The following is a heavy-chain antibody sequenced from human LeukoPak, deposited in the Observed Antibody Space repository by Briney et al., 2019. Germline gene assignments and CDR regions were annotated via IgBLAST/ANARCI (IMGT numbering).Heavy chain of an antibody. CDR2: ISAYNGNT. V-gene: IGHV1-18*01. J-gene: IGHJ5*02. CDR3: ARVGPPRGLAPGNWFDP. CDR1: GYTFTSYG. Sequence: GASVKVSCKASGYTFTSYGISWVRQAPGQGLEWMGWISAYNGNTNYAQKLQGRVTMTTDTSTSTAYMELRSLRSDDTAVYYCARVGPPRGLAPGNWFDPWGQGTLVTVSS. D-gene: IGHD3-10*01.